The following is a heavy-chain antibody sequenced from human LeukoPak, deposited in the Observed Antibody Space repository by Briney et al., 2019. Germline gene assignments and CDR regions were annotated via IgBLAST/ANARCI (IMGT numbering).Heavy chain of an antibody. D-gene: IGHD6-19*01. CDR2: ISYDGSNK. CDR1: GFTFSSYA. CDR3: AREYSSGWYFDY. V-gene: IGHV3-30*04. J-gene: IGHJ4*02. Sequence: PGGSLRLSCAASGFTFSSYAMHWVRQAPGKGLERVAVISYDGSNKYYADSVKGRFTISRDNSKNTLYLQMNSLRAEDTAVYYCAREYSSGWYFDYWGQGTLVTVSS.